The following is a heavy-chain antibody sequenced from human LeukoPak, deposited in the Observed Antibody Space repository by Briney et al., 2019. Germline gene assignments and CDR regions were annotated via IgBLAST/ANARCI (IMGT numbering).Heavy chain of an antibody. Sequence: TGGSLRLSCAASGLTFSSYSMNWVRQAPGKGLEWVSSISSSSSYIYYADSVKGRFTISRDNAKNSLYLQMNSLRAEDTAVYYCARGDILGGSDYYYYMDVWGKGTTVTVSS. V-gene: IGHV3-21*01. CDR1: GLTFSSYS. CDR3: ARGDILGGSDYYYYMDV. D-gene: IGHD3-10*01. CDR2: ISSSSSYI. J-gene: IGHJ6*03.